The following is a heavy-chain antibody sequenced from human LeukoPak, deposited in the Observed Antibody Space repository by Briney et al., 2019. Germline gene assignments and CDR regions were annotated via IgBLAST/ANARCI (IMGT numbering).Heavy chain of an antibody. CDR3: ARVPYDISTGYYWRYYYGMDV. CDR2: IYYSGST. D-gene: IGHD3-9*01. J-gene: IGHJ6*02. Sequence: PSETLSLTCTVSGGSISSYYWSWIRQPPGKGLEWVGYIYYSGSTNYNPSLKSRVTISVDTSKNQFSLKLSSVSAADTAVYYCARVPYDISTGYYWRYYYGMDVWGQGTTVTVSS. CDR1: GGSISSYY. V-gene: IGHV4-59*01.